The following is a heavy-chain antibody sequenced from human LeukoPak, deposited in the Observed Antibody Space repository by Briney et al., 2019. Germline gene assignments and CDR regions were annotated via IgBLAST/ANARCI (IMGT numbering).Heavy chain of an antibody. CDR3: ARGWKRYFDY. J-gene: IGHJ4*02. CDR1: GGSFSGYY. Sequence: SETLSLNCAVYGGSFSGYYWSWIRQPPGEGLEWIGEINHSGSTNYNPSLKSRVTISVDTSKNQFSLKLSSVTAADTAVYYCARGWKRYFDYWGQGTLVTVSS. V-gene: IGHV4-34*01. CDR2: INHSGST. D-gene: IGHD1-1*01.